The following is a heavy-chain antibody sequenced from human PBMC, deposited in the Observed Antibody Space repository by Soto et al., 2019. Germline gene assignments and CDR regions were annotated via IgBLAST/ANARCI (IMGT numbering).Heavy chain of an antibody. Sequence: QVQLQESGPGLVKPSETLSLTCTVSGGSISSYYWSWIRQPPGKGLEWIGYIYYSGSTIYNPSLTSRVTISVATSKNQFSLKLSSVTAADTAVYYCARGNYDFWSGYYIAPSYYYGMDVWGQGTTVTVSS. CDR2: IYYSGST. CDR3: ARGNYDFWSGYYIAPSYYYGMDV. V-gene: IGHV4-59*01. D-gene: IGHD3-3*01. J-gene: IGHJ6*02. CDR1: GGSISSYY.